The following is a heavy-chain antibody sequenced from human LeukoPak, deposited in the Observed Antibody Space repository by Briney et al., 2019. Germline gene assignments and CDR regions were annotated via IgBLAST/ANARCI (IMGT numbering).Heavy chain of an antibody. Sequence: RRCLRPSCAVSALTSNIYWMHWVRQVPGKGLVWVSRISSVGSTTTYASSVEGRFTIARVNPNNTLFVQMNSLRAEDTAVYDCVGGGLQGFFWGQGTLVTVSS. D-gene: IGHD4-11*01. CDR3: VGGGLQGFF. CDR1: ALTSNIYW. J-gene: IGHJ4*02. CDR2: ISSVGSTT. V-gene: IGHV3-74*01.